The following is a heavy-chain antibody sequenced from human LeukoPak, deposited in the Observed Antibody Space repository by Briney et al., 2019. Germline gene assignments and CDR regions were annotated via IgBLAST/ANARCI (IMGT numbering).Heavy chain of an antibody. CDR1: GVSINSHY. CDR2: IFGSGGT. Sequence: SETLSLTCTVSGVSINSHYLNWIRQPPGKGLEWIGYIFGSGGTNYNPSLKSRVTMSVDTSKNQFSLKLSSVTAADTAVYYCARVRGSGSYMGPYYYMDVWGKGTRSPSP. D-gene: IGHD3-10*01. CDR3: ARVRGSGSYMGPYYYMDV. J-gene: IGHJ6*03. V-gene: IGHV4-59*11.